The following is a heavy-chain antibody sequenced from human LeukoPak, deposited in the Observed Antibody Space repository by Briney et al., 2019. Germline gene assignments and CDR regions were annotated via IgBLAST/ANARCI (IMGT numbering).Heavy chain of an antibody. J-gene: IGHJ4*02. V-gene: IGHV1-69*06. D-gene: IGHD4-23*01. CDR2: IIPIFGTT. CDR1: GGTFSRYA. CDR3: ARSPFSDYGGSRGLDY. Sequence: GASVKVSCKASGGTFSRYAFSWVRQAPGQGLEWMGGIIPIFGTTNFAQKFQGRVTLTADKSTSTAYVGLSSLRSEDTAVYYCARSPFSDYGGSRGLDYWGQGTLVTVSS.